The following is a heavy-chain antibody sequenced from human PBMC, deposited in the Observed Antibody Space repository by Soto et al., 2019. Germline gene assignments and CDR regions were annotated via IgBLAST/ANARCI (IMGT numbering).Heavy chain of an antibody. CDR1: GFSLTTSGVG. J-gene: IGHJ4*02. V-gene: IGHV2-5*02. Sequence: QITLNESGPTLVKPTQTLTLTCTFSGFSLTTSGVGVRWIRQSPGKAPEWLALIYWDDDKRYSPSLKSRLTTTKDTYKNPVDPTMATLDPAETATYYCAHRVLRTVFGLVTTTAINFDFWGQGTPVAVSS. CDR2: IYWDDDK. D-gene: IGHD3-3*01. CDR3: AHRVLRTVFGLVTTTAINFDF.